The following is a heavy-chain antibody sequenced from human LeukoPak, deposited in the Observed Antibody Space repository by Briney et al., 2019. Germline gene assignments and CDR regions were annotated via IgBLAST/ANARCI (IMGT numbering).Heavy chain of an antibody. CDR1: GFTFANYW. J-gene: IGHJ1*01. D-gene: IGHD3-10*01. CDR2: IKEDGSQK. V-gene: IGHV3-7*03. Sequence: PGGSLRLSCAASGFTFANYWMTWVRQAPGKGLEWVASIKEDGSQKYYADSVKGRFSISRDNSKNTVYLQIDSLRVEDTAVYYCAQDAEEKGYGRPVEYFQHWGQGTLVTVSS. CDR3: AQDAEEKGYGRPVEYFQH.